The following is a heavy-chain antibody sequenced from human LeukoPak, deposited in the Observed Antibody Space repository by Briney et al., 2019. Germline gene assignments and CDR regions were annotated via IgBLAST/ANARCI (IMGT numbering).Heavy chain of an antibody. CDR1: GYTFTGYY. Sequence: ASVKVSCKASGYTFTGYYMHWVRQAPGQGLEWMGWINPNSGGTNYAQKFQGRVTMTRDTSISTACMELSRLRSDDTAVYYCAREDYGDYSVYFQHWGQGTLVTVSS. CDR2: INPNSGGT. V-gene: IGHV1-2*02. J-gene: IGHJ1*01. CDR3: AREDYGDYSVYFQH. D-gene: IGHD4-17*01.